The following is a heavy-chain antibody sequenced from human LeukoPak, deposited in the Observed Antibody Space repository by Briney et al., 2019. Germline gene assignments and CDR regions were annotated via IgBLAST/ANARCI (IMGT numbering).Heavy chain of an antibody. CDR3: AKATVLRYFDWLSLPNWFDP. V-gene: IGHV3-30*18. CDR1: GFTFSSYG. J-gene: IGHJ5*02. Sequence: PGRSLRLSCAASGFTFSSYGMHWVRQAPGKGLEWVAVISYDGSNKYYADSVKGRFTISRDNSKNTLYLQMNSLRAEDTAVYYCAKATVLRYFDWLSLPNWFDPWGQGTLVTVSS. CDR2: ISYDGSNK. D-gene: IGHD3-9*01.